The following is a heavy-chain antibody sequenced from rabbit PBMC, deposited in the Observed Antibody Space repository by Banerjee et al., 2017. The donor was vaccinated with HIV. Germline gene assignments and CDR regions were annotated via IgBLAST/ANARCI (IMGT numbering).Heavy chain of an antibody. Sequence: QQQLEESGGGLVKPGGTLTLTCTASGIDFSSSYWICWVRQTPGKGLEWIACIGAGSSGTTYYASWAKGRFTISKTSSTTVTLQMTSLTAADTATYFCARDLAGVIGWNFNLWGPGTLVTVS. CDR3: ARDLAGVIGWNFNL. D-gene: IGHD4-1*01. V-gene: IGHV1S45*01. J-gene: IGHJ4*01. CDR1: GIDFSSSYW. CDR2: IGAGSSGTT.